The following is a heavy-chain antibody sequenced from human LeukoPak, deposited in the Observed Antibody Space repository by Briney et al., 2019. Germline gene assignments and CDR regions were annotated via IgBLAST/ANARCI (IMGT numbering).Heavy chain of an antibody. CDR2: IYSGGST. J-gene: IGHJ6*03. D-gene: IGHD3-22*01. CDR3: ARDLIYDSSGFYYYYYMDV. CDR1: GFTVSSNY. Sequence: PAGSLRLSCAASGFTVSSNYTSWVRQAPGKGLEWISVIYSGGSTYYAYSVKGRFTISRDNSKNTLYLQMNSLRAEDTAVYYCARDLIYDSSGFYYYYYMDVWGKGTTVTVSS. V-gene: IGHV3-53*01.